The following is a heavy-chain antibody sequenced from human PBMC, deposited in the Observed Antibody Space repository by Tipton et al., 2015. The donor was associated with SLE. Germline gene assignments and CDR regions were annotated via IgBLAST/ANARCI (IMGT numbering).Heavy chain of an antibody. J-gene: IGHJ6*03. Sequence: TLSLTCAVYGGSFSDYYWSWIRQPPGKGLEWIGEINHSGSTNYNPSLKSRVTISVDTSKNQFSLKLSSVTAADTAVYYCARSHSSGRDYYYYMDVWGNGTTVTVS. CDR1: GGSFSDYY. CDR3: ARSHSSGRDYYYYMDV. CDR2: INHSGST. D-gene: IGHD6-19*01. V-gene: IGHV4-34*01.